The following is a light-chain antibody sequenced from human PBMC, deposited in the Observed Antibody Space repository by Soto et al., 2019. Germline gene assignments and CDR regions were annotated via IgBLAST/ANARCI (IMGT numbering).Light chain of an antibody. CDR2: DVI. Sequence: QSALTQPRSVSGSPGQSVTISCTGTSSDVGTYTYVSWYQQHPGKAPKLIIYDVIKRPSGVPDRFSGSKSGNTASLTISGLQAEDEADHYCCSYAGSYTHVFGTGTKVTV. CDR3: CSYAGSYTHV. J-gene: IGLJ1*01. CDR1: SSDVGTYTY. V-gene: IGLV2-11*01.